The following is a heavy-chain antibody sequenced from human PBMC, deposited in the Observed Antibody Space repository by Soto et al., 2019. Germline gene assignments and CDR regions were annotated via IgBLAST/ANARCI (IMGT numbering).Heavy chain of an antibody. J-gene: IGHJ4*02. CDR3: ARIGDRGYFAC. V-gene: IGHV2-70*04. Sequence: SGPLLVNPTQTLTLTGTFSGFSLSTSGMRVSWIRQPPGKALEWLARIDWDDDKFYSTSLKTRLTISKDTSKNQVVLTMTNMDPGGAPAYYGARIGDRGYFACWRRGNRVRVS. D-gene: IGHD3-10*01. CDR1: GFSLSTSGMR. CDR2: IDWDDDK.